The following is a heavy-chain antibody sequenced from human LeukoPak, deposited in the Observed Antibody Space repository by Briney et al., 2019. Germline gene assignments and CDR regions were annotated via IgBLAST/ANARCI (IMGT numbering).Heavy chain of an antibody. Sequence: SGGSLRLSCAASGFTFSSYGMHWVRQAPGKGLEWVSSISGSSGYIYYADSVKGRFTISRDNAKNSLYLQMNSLRAEDTAVYYCARDRQGYYSHDYWGQGTLVTVSS. J-gene: IGHJ4*02. D-gene: IGHD2-15*01. V-gene: IGHV3-21*01. CDR1: GFTFSSYG. CDR3: ARDRQGYYSHDY. CDR2: ISGSSGYI.